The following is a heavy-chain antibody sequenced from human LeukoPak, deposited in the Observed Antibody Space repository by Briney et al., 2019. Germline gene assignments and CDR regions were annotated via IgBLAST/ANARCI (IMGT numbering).Heavy chain of an antibody. V-gene: IGHV1-46*01. J-gene: IGHJ6*02. CDR3: ARAGDIVVVPAAIPPYYYGMDV. D-gene: IGHD2-2*01. CDR1: GYTFTSYY. CDR2: INPSGGST. Sequence: ASVKVSCKASGYTFTSYYMHWVRQAPGQGLEWMGIINPSGGSTSYAQKFQGRVTMTRDTSTSTVYMELSSLRSEDTAVYYCARAGDIVVVPAAIPPYYYGMDVWGQGTTVTVSS.